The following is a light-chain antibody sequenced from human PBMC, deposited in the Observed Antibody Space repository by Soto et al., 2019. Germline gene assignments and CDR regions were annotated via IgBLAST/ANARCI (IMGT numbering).Light chain of an antibody. V-gene: IGKV1-5*01. CDR1: QTISHW. CDR3: QQYNTYWT. Sequence: DIHLTQSPSTLSASVGDRVTITCRASQTISHWLAWYQQKPGKAPKLLIFDASSLENGVPSRFSGSGSGTEFTLTITGLQPDDFATYYCQQYNTYWTFGQGPKVEI. CDR2: DAS. J-gene: IGKJ1*01.